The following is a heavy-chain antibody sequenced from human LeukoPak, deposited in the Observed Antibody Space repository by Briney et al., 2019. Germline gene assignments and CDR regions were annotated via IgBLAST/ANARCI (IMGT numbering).Heavy chain of an antibody. CDR3: AKEGLGTDSILRYFDWSSGGYGMDV. V-gene: IGHV3-23*01. J-gene: IGHJ6*02. Sequence: LTGGSLSLSCAASGFTFSSKATSWVRQAGGEGRECVTAVRGGVGSTYYADSVKGRFTISRDNSKNTLYLQMSSPRAEDTAVYYCAKEGLGTDSILRYFDWSSGGYGMDVWGQGTTVTVSS. D-gene: IGHD3-9*01. CDR1: GFTFSSKA. CDR2: VRGGVGST.